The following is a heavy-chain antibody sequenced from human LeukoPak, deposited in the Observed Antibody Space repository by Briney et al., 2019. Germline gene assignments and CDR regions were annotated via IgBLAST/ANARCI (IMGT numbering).Heavy chain of an antibody. Sequence: PSETLSLTCTVSGGSISSGDYYWSWIRQPPGKGLEWIGYIYYSGSTYYNPSLKSRVTISVDTSKNQFSLKLSSVTAADTAVYYCAGGPADYYDSSGYYSDWGQGTLVTVSP. CDR1: GGSISSGDYY. J-gene: IGHJ4*02. D-gene: IGHD3-22*01. CDR3: AGGPADYYDSSGYYSD. CDR2: IYYSGST. V-gene: IGHV4-30-4*01.